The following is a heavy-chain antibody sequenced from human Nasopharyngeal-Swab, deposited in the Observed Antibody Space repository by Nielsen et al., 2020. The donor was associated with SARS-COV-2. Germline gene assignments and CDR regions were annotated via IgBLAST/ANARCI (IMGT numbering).Heavy chain of an antibody. J-gene: IGHJ4*02. CDR1: GGSISSSNW. CDR2: IYHSGSI. V-gene: IGHV4-4*02. D-gene: IGHD6-19*01. CDR3: ARAKGEWLSTGAYYFDY. Sequence: SETLSLTCAVSGGSISSSNWWSWVRQPPGKGLEWIGEIYHSGSINYNPSLKSRVTISVDTSKNQFSLKLSSVTAADPAVYYCARAKGEWLSTGAYYFDYWGQGTLVTVSS.